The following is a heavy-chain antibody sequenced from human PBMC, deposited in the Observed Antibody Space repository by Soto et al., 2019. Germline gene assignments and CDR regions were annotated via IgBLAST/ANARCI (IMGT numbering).Heavy chain of an antibody. CDR1: GDSVSSTSAA. D-gene: IGHD6-19*01. J-gene: IGHJ6*02. V-gene: IGHV6-1*01. CDR2: KYYRSKWYN. CDR3: AIGYINSSGWYGRNYYYYYGMDV. Sequence: SQTLSLTCVISGDSVSSTSAAWNWIRQSPSRGLEWMGRKYYRSKWYNDYAVSVKSRITINPDTSKNQFSLQLNSVTPEDTAVYYCAIGYINSSGWYGRNYYYYYGMDVWGQGTTVTVSS.